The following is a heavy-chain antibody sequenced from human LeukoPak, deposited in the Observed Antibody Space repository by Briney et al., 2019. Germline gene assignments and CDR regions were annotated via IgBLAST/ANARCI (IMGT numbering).Heavy chain of an antibody. V-gene: IGHV3-9*01. D-gene: IGHD6-19*01. CDR3: ASIAVAGSSSDY. CDR1: GFTFDDYA. J-gene: IGHJ4*02. CDR2: ISWNSGSI. Sequence: PGRSLRLSCPASGFTFDDYAMHWVRQAPGNGLEWVSGISWNSGSIGYADSVKGRFTISRDNAKNSLYLQMNSLRAEDTVLYCCASIAVAGSSSDYWGQGTLVTVSS.